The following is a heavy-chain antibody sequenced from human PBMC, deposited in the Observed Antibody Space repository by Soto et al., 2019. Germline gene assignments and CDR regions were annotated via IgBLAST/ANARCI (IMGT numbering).Heavy chain of an antibody. CDR2: ISGSGNTT. CDR1: GFTFSSYA. D-gene: IGHD6-13*01. Sequence: EVQLLESGGGLVQPGGSLRLSCAASGFTFSSYAMTWVRRAPGKGLEWVSAISGSGNTTYYADSVKGRFTISRDSSKSTLYLQMNSLRAEDTAVYFCAKDLSSSWYPQYWGQGTLVTVSS. V-gene: IGHV3-23*01. J-gene: IGHJ4*02. CDR3: AKDLSSSWYPQY.